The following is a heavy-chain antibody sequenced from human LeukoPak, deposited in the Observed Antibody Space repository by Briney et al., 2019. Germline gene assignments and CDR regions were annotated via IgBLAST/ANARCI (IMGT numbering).Heavy chain of an antibody. J-gene: IGHJ4*01. Sequence: GGSLRLSCAASGFTFSSYAMSWVRQAPGKGLEWVSAISGSGGSTYYADSVKGRFTISRDNSKNTLYLQMNSLRAEDTAVYYCASNGLLSPFFDYWGHGTLVTVSS. D-gene: IGHD2/OR15-2a*01. CDR2: ISGSGGST. CDR1: GFTFSSYA. CDR3: ASNGLLSPFFDY. V-gene: IGHV3-23*01.